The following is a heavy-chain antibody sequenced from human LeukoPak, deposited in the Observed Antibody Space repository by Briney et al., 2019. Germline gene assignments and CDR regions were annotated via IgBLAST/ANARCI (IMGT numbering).Heavy chain of an antibody. CDR1: GGTFSSYA. V-gene: IGHV1-69*01. Sequence: GASVKVSCKASGGTFSSYAISWVREAPGQGLEWMGGIIPIFGTANYAQKFQGRVTITADESTSTAYMELSSLRSEDTAVYYCARGQISGSYSDYWGQGTLVTVSS. J-gene: IGHJ4*02. CDR2: IIPIFGTA. D-gene: IGHD1-26*01. CDR3: ARGQISGSYSDY.